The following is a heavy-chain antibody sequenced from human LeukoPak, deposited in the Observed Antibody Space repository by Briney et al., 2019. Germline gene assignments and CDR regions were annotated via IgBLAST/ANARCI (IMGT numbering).Heavy chain of an antibody. CDR3: ARLRQEYSSSWPFDY. D-gene: IGHD6-13*01. CDR2: INHSGST. Sequence: PSETLSLTCAVYGGSFSGYYWSWIRLPPGKGLEWIGEINHSGSTNYNPSLKSRVTISVDTSKNQFSLKLSSVTAADTAVYYCARLRQEYSSSWPFDYWGQGTLVTVSS. CDR1: GGSFSGYY. J-gene: IGHJ4*02. V-gene: IGHV4-34*01.